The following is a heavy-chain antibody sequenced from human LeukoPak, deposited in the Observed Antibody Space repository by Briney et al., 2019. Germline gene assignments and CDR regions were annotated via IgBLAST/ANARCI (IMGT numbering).Heavy chain of an antibody. D-gene: IGHD3-9*01. Sequence: SETLSLTCAVYGVSFSGYYWSWIRQPPGKGLEWIGEINHSGSTNYNPSLKRRVTISVDTSKNQFSLKLSSVTAADTAVYYCASLRLRYFDWSNTDYWGQGTLVTVSS. CDR1: GVSFSGYY. CDR3: ASLRLRYFDWSNTDY. CDR2: INHSGST. V-gene: IGHV4-34*01. J-gene: IGHJ4*02.